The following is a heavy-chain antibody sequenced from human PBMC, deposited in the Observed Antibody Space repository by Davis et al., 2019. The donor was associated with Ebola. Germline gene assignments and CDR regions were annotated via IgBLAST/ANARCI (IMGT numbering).Heavy chain of an antibody. J-gene: IGHJ4*02. CDR3: AKRGQEVAGPHRYFDY. D-gene: IGHD6-19*01. CDR2: LTGVLYIS. CDR1: GGTWRCER. Sequence: HGGSLRLSCAASGGTWRCERVCVVRRLHRCRRVLFSVLTGVLYISCYHDSVKGRCTISRDNSKNTLYLQLNSLRAEDTAVYFCAKRGQEVAGPHRYFDYWGQGTLVTVSS. V-gene: IGHV3-23*01.